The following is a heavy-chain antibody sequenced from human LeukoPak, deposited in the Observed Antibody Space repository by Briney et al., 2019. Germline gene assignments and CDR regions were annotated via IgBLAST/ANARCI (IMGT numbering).Heavy chain of an antibody. Sequence: PSETLSLTCTVSGGSISSSSYYWGWIRQPPGKGLEWIGSIYYSGSTYYNPSLKSRVTISVDTSKNQFSLKLSSVTAADTAVYYCARRITMVRGVNFAFDIWGQGTMVTVSS. D-gene: IGHD3-10*01. J-gene: IGHJ3*02. CDR1: GGSISSSSYY. V-gene: IGHV4-39*07. CDR2: IYYSGST. CDR3: ARRITMVRGVNFAFDI.